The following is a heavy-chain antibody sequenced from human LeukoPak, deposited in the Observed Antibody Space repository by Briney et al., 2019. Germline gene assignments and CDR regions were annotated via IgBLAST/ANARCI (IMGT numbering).Heavy chain of an antibody. CDR3: ASGPLLLWFGEFPDAFDI. D-gene: IGHD3-10*01. Sequence: ASVNVSCKASGYTFTSYGISWVRQAPGQGLEWMGWISAYNGSTNYAQKLQGRVTMTTDTSTSTAYMELRSLRSDDTAVYYCASGPLLLWFGEFPDAFDIWSQGTMVTVSS. CDR2: ISAYNGST. J-gene: IGHJ3*02. V-gene: IGHV1-18*01. CDR1: GYTFTSYG.